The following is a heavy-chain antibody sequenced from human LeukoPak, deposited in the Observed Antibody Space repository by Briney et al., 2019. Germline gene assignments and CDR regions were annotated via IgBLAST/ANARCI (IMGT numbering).Heavy chain of an antibody. CDR2: MNPNSGNT. CDR1: GYTFTSYD. CDR3: ARDRLGRLQLLDAFDI. D-gene: IGHD5-24*01. J-gene: IGHJ3*02. Sequence: ASVKVSCKAFGYTFTSYDINWVRQATGQGLEWMGWMNPNSGNTGYAQKFQGRVTMTRNTSISTAYMELRSLRSDDTAVYYCARDRLGRLQLLDAFDIWGQGTMVTVSS. V-gene: IGHV1-8*01.